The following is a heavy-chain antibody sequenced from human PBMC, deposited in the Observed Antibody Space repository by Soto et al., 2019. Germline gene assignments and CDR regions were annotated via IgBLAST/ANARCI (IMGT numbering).Heavy chain of an antibody. Sequence: QVQLVQSGAEVKKPGASVKVSCKASGYTFTSYGISWVRQAPGQGLEWMGWISAYNGNTNYAQKLQGRVTMTTDTSTSTADMELRSLGSDDTAVYYCARERGRITIFGVVANWFDPWGQGTLVTVSS. D-gene: IGHD3-3*01. V-gene: IGHV1-18*01. CDR1: GYTFTSYG. CDR3: ARERGRITIFGVVANWFDP. J-gene: IGHJ5*02. CDR2: ISAYNGNT.